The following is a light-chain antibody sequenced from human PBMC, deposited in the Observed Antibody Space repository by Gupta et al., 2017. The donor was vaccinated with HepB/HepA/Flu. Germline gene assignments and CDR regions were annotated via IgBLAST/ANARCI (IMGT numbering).Light chain of an antibody. V-gene: IGKV3-20*01. CDR3: HNDRLSST. CDR1: QSVSSNL. J-gene: IGKJ4*01. CDR2: GAS. Sequence: IVLTQSPGALSLSPGERATLSCRASQSVSSNLLAWYQQKPGQAPRLLIYGASRSDLGIPVCFIGGGETKDFPHASRRQEDEVCAVYYTHNDRLSSTFGRGTKVDIK.